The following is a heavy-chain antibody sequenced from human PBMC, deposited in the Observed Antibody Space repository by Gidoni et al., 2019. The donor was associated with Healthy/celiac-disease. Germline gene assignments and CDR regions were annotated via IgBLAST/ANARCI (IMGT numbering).Heavy chain of an antibody. CDR1: GFTFADYA. D-gene: IGHD6-6*01. CDR3: AKDMARPYYYYYMDV. Sequence: EVQLVESGGGLVQPGRSLRLSCAASGFTFADYAMHWVRQAPGKGLEWVSGISWNSGSIGYADSVKGRFTISRDNAKNSLYLQMNSLRAEDTALYYCAKDMARPYYYYYMDVWGKGTTVTVSS. J-gene: IGHJ6*03. CDR2: ISWNSGSI. V-gene: IGHV3-9*01.